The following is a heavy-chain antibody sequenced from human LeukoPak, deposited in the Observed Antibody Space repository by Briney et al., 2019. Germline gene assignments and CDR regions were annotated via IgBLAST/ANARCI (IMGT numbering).Heavy chain of an antibody. J-gene: IGHJ5*02. V-gene: IGHV4-4*07. CDR1: GGSISGYY. CDR2: IYSSGSP. Sequence: SETLSLTCTVSGGSISGYYWTWIRQPAGKGLEWIGRIYSSGSPTYNPSLKSRVTMSVDTSKNQFSLKLSSVTAADTAVYYCAREPDPWGQGTLVTVSS. CDR3: AREPDP.